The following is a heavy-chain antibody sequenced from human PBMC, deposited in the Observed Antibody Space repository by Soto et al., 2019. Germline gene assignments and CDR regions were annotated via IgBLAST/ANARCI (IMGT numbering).Heavy chain of an antibody. D-gene: IGHD3-16*01. CDR1: GYTFTSYG. V-gene: IGHV1-18*01. J-gene: IGHJ6*02. Sequence: QVQLVQSGGEVKKPGASVKLSCTASGYTFTSYGISWVRQAPGQGLEWMGWISAYNGKTNYAQNGHGRVTMTTDTTTRTAYMDLRSLRTDHTAVEYCARGCDVNYFPGKDGWGQGTTVTVSS. CDR3: ARGCDVNYFPGKDG. CDR2: ISAYNGKT.